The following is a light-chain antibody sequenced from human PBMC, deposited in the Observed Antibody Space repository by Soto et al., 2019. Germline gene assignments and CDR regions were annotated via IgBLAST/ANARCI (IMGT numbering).Light chain of an antibody. CDR1: ETINIW. CDR3: QQYNNWYS. Sequence: DIQMTQSPSTLSASVGDRVTITCRASETINIWLAWYQQKPGKAPKLLIYKASSLESGVPSRFSGSGSGTEFTLTISSLQPDDFATYHCQQYNNWYSFGRRTKLEIK. CDR2: KAS. J-gene: IGKJ2*03. V-gene: IGKV1-5*03.